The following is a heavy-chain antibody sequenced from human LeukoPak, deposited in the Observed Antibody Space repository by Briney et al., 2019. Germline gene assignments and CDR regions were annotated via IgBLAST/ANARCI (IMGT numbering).Heavy chain of an antibody. V-gene: IGHV3-48*03. CDR2: ISSSGSTI. CDR3: ARGIDYGSGSYPSEIDY. D-gene: IGHD3-10*01. J-gene: IGHJ4*02. Sequence: GGSLRLSCAASGFTFSSYEMNWVRQAPGKGLEWVSYISSSGSTIYYADSVKGRFTTSRDNAKNSLYLQMNSLRAEDTAVYYCARGIDYGSGSYPSEIDYWGQGTLVTVSS. CDR1: GFTFSSYE.